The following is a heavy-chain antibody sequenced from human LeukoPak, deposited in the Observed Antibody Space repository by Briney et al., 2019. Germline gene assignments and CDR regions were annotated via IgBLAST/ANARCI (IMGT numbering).Heavy chain of an antibody. CDR3: ARDSMWFVPPDY. CDR1: GGSFSGYY. V-gene: IGHV4-34*01. CDR2: INHSGST. D-gene: IGHD2-21*01. Sequence: KPSETLSLTCAVYGGSFSGYYWSWIRQPPGKGLEWIGEINHSGSTNYNPSLKSRVTISVDTSKNQFSLKLSSVTAADTAVYYCARDSMWFVPPDYWGQGTLVTVSS. J-gene: IGHJ4*02.